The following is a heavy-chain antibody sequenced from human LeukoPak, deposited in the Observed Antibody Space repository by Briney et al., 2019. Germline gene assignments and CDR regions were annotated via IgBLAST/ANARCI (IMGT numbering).Heavy chain of an antibody. D-gene: IGHD1-26*01. CDR2: IYYSGST. CDR1: GGSISSSSYY. V-gene: IGHV4-39*01. Sequence: KPSETLSLTCTVSGGSISSSSYYWGWIRQPPGKGLEWIGSIYYSGSTYYNPSLKSRVTISVDTSRNQFSLKLSSVTAADTAVYYCARPSWEREIDYWGQGTLVTVSS. J-gene: IGHJ4*02. CDR3: ARPSWEREIDY.